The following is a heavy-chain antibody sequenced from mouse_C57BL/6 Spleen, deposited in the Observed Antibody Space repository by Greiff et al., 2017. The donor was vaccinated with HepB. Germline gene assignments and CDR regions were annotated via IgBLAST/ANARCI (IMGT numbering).Heavy chain of an antibody. J-gene: IGHJ2*01. V-gene: IGHV1-20*01. D-gene: IGHD2-1*01. Sequence: VHVKQSGPELVKPGDSVKISCKASGYSFTGYFMNWVMQSHGKSLEWIGRINPYNGDTFYNQKFKGKATLTVDKSSSTAHMELRSLTSEDSAVYYCARSGNYGGDFDYWGQGTTLTVSS. CDR2: INPYNGDT. CDR3: ARSGNYGGDFDY. CDR1: GYSFTGYF.